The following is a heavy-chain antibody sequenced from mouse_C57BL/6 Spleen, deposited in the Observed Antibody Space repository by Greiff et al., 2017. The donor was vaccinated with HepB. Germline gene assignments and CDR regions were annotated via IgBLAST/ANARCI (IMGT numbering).Heavy chain of an antibody. CDR2: INPNNGGT. CDR3: ARNDGYSPWFAY. D-gene: IGHD2-3*01. Sequence: EVQLQQSGPELVKPGASVKISCKASGYTFTDYYMNWVKQSHGKSLEWIGDINPNNGGTSYNQKFKGKATLTVDKSSSTAYMELRSLTSEDSAVYYCARNDGYSPWFAYWGQGTLVTVSA. CDR1: GYTFTDYY. J-gene: IGHJ3*01. V-gene: IGHV1-26*01.